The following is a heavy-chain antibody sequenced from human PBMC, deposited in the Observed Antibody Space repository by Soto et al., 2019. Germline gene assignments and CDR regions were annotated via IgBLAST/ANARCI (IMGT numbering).Heavy chain of an antibody. V-gene: IGHV3-30*03. J-gene: IGHJ6*03. D-gene: IGHD1-26*01. CDR1: GFTFSSYG. CDR2: ISYDGSNK. Sequence: GGSLRLSCAASGFTFSSYGMHWVRQAPGKGLEWVAVISYDGSNKYYADSVKGRFTISRDNSKNTLYLQMNSLRAEDTAVYYCVSGSSGRLYYYYYYMDVWGKGTTVTVSS. CDR3: VSGSSGRLYYYYYYMDV.